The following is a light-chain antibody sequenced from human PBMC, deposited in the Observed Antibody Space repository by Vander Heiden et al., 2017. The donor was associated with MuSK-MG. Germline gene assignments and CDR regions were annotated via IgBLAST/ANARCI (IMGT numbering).Light chain of an antibody. CDR2: QDN. J-gene: IGLJ2*01. CDR1: KLGDRY. Sequence: SYQLTQPPSVSVSPGQTATFTCSGDKLGDRYAYWYQQKAGQSPVLVIFQDNKRPSGIPERFSASNSGNTATLTVSGTQSMDEDDYYCQAWDDTSVVFGGGTKLTVL. V-gene: IGLV3-1*01. CDR3: QAWDDTSVV.